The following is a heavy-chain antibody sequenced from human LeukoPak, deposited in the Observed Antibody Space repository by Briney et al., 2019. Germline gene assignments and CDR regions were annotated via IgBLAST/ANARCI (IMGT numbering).Heavy chain of an antibody. Sequence: GASVKVSCKASGYTFTSYDINWVRQATGQGLEWMGWISTYSGNTKYAQKFQGRVIMTTDTSTSTVYMQLRSLTSDDTAVYYCARDRALGELFDLFGYWGQGTLVTVSS. D-gene: IGHD3-10*01. J-gene: IGHJ4*02. CDR2: ISTYSGNT. CDR1: GYTFTSYD. CDR3: ARDRALGELFDLFGY. V-gene: IGHV1-18*01.